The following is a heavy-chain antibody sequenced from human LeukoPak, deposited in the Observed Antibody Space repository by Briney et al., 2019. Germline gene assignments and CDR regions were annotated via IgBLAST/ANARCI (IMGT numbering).Heavy chain of an antibody. CDR3: ARVGMATIRNYYYYYMDV. CDR1: GGSFSGYY. V-gene: IGHV4-34*01. J-gene: IGHJ6*03. D-gene: IGHD5-24*01. CDR2: INHSGST. Sequence: SETLSLTCAVYGGSFSGYYWSWIRQPPGKGLEWIGEINHSGSTNYNPSLKSRVTISVDTSKNQFSLKLSSVTAADTAVYYCARVGMATIRNYYYYYMDVWGKGTTVTISS.